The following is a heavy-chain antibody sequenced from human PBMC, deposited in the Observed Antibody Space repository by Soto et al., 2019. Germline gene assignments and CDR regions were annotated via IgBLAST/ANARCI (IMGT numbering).Heavy chain of an antibody. V-gene: IGHV3-30-3*01. Sequence: QVQLVESGGGVVHPERSLRLSCSASEFTFSSYAMHWVRQAPGKGLEWVAGISYDGGHKFYGDSVRGPFTISRDSSKTTVFLQMQSPRPEDTAAYYCARVKTDYSNPRGPFFFYGVDVWGQGTTVTVSS. J-gene: IGHJ6*01. CDR2: ISYDGGHK. CDR3: ARVKTDYSNPRGPFFFYGVDV. CDR1: EFTFSSYA. D-gene: IGHD4-4*01.